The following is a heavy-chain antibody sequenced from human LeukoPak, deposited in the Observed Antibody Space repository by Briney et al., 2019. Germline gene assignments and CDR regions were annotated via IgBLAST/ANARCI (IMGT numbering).Heavy chain of an antibody. Sequence: AGGSLRLSCAASGFTFSSYGMHWVRQAPGKGLEWVAVIWYDGSNKYYADSVKGRFTISRDNSKNTLYLQMNSLRAEDTAVYYCAKAYYYDSGGYEGDAFDIWGQGTMVTVSS. CDR3: AKAYYYDSGGYEGDAFDI. CDR1: GFTFSSYG. CDR2: IWYDGSNK. J-gene: IGHJ3*02. D-gene: IGHD3-22*01. V-gene: IGHV3-33*06.